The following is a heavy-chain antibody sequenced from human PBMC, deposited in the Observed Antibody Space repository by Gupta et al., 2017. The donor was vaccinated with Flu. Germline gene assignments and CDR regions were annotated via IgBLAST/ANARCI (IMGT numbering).Heavy chain of an antibody. CDR2: GSGGST. V-gene: IGHV3-23*01. Sequence: GSGGSTYYTESVRGRFTISRDNSKNTLYLQMNSLRAEDTAVYYCAKSVTGYWYFDLWGRGTLVTVSS. CDR3: AKSVTGYWYFDL. D-gene: IGHD2-21*02. J-gene: IGHJ2*01.